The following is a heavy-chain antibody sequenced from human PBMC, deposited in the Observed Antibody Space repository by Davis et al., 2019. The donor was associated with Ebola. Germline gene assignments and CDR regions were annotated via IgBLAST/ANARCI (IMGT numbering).Heavy chain of an antibody. J-gene: IGHJ4*02. Sequence: GESLKISCAASGFTFSGSAMHWVRQASGKGLEWVGRIRSKANSYATAYAASVKGRFTIPRDDSKNTLYLQMNSLRAEDTAVYYCARAVGRAVAGTAINWGQGTLVTVSS. CDR3: ARAVGRAVAGTAIN. V-gene: IGHV3-73*01. CDR1: GFTFSGSA. D-gene: IGHD6-19*01. CDR2: IRSKANSYAT.